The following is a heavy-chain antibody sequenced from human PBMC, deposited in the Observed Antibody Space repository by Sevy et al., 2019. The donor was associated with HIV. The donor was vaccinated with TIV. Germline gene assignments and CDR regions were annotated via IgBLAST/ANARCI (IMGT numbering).Heavy chain of an antibody. J-gene: IGHJ4*02. CDR2: HYHSDST. Sequence: SETLSLTCAVSGGSIPGHYWSWIRQTPQKGLEWIGYHYHSDSTKCNPSLKSRATISVHTSKNQFFLSLSSVTAADTAVYYCARVDNSGTYVLYWGQGIRVTVSS. D-gene: IGHD3-10*01. V-gene: IGHV4-59*11. CDR3: ARVDNSGTYVLY. CDR1: GGSIPGHY.